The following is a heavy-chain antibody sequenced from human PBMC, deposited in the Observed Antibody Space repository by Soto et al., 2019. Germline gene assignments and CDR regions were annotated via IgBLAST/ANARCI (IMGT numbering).Heavy chain of an antibody. CDR3: AKDKGVFNWATSYFDY. Sequence: VWSLRLSCAASGFTFRNYAMHWVRQAPGKGLEWVALTSYDGNNEYYTDSVKGRFTISRDNSKNTLFLQMNSPRPEDTAVYYCAKDKGVFNWATSYFDYWGQGALVTVSS. CDR2: TSYDGNNE. D-gene: IGHD1-1*01. CDR1: GFTFRNYA. J-gene: IGHJ4*02. V-gene: IGHV3-30*18.